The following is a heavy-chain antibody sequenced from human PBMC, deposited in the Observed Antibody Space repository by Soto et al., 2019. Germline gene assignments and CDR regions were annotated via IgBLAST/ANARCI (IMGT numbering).Heavy chain of an antibody. CDR3: ARGGEYCISTSCLFDY. CDR1: GGSISSGGYY. CDR2: IYYSGST. Sequence: QVQLQEPGPGLVKPSQTLSLTCTVSGGSISSGGYYWSWIRQHPGKGLEWIGYIYYSGSTYYNPSLKSRVTISVDTSKNQFSLKLSSVTAADTAVYYCARGGEYCISTSCLFDYWGQGTLVTVSS. V-gene: IGHV4-31*03. J-gene: IGHJ4*02. D-gene: IGHD2-2*01.